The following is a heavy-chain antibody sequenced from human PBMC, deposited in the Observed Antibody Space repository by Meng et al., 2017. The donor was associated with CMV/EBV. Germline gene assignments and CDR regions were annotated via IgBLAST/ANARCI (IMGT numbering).Heavy chain of an antibody. CDR2: IIPIFGTA. Sequence: SVKVSCKASGGTFSSYAISWVRQAPGQGLEWMGGIIPIFGTANYAQKFQGRVAITTDESTSTAYMELSSLRSEDTAVYYCAGGVRRTGAVLRYFDWLLMIDYWGQGTLVTVSS. CDR3: AGGVRRTGAVLRYFDWLLMIDY. D-gene: IGHD3-9*01. CDR1: GGTFSSYA. V-gene: IGHV1-69*05. J-gene: IGHJ4*02.